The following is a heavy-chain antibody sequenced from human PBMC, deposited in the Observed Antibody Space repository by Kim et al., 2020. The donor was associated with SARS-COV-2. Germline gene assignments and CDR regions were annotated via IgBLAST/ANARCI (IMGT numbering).Heavy chain of an antibody. Sequence: GGSLRISGAAWGFNVSSHAMSWVRQAPGKGLEWVSVVSGSGSSTYYADSVKGRFTISRDNSKNTLYLHMSSLRVEDTAVYFCAKIIAAAATDYCGQGTLV. D-gene: IGHD6-25*01. V-gene: IGHV3-23*01. CDR2: VSGSGSST. CDR3: AKIIAAAATDY. J-gene: IGHJ4*02. CDR1: GFNVSSHA.